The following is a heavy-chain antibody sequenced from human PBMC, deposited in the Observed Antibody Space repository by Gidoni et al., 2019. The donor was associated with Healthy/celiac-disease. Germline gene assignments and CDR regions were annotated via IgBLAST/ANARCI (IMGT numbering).Heavy chain of an antibody. D-gene: IGHD6-13*01. CDR1: CFTFSSYS. J-gene: IGHJ4*02. Sequence: EVQLVESGGGLVKPGGSLRLSCSASCFTFSSYSMNWVRQAPGKGLEWVSSISSSSSYIYDADSVKGRFTNSRDNAKNSLYLQMNSLRAEDTAVYYCARKVDSSSSDYWGQGTLVTVSS. CDR3: ARKVDSSSSDY. V-gene: IGHV3-21*01. CDR2: ISSSSSYI.